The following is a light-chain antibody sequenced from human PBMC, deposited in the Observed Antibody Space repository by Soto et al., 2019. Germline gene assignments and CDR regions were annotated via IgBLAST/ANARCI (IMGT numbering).Light chain of an antibody. V-gene: IGKV1-39*01. Sequence: SPMTQSPSSRSASVGDRVTITCRASQGISTYLNWYLQKPGKAPKLVIYAASSLQSGVPSRFSGSGSGTDVTLTISSLQPEDFSAYYCQQSYSTPRTVGQGTKVDIK. CDR2: AAS. CDR3: QQSYSTPRT. CDR1: QGISTY. J-gene: IGKJ1*01.